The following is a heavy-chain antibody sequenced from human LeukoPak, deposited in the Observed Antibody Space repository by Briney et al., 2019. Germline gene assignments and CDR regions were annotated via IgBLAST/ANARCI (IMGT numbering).Heavy chain of an antibody. J-gene: IGHJ4*02. CDR1: GDSVSSNSAA. D-gene: IGHD6-13*01. V-gene: IGHV6-1*01. Sequence: SQTLSLTCAVSGDSVSSNSAAWNWIRQSPSRGLEWLGRTYYRSRWYNDYAVSVKSRITVHPDTSKNQFSLHLNSVTPDDTAVYYCARSADGTLDYWGQGTLVTVSS. CDR2: TYYRSRWYN. CDR3: ARSADGTLDY.